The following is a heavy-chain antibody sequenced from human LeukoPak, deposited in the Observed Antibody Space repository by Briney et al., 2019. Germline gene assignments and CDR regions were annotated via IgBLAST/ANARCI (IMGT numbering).Heavy chain of an antibody. CDR1: GFTFSSYG. V-gene: IGHV3-33*01. CDR3: ASTTGATRSLDY. J-gene: IGHJ4*02. Sequence: GGSLRLSCAASGFTFSSYGMHWVRQAPGKGLEWVAVIWYDGSNKYYADSVKGRFTISRDNSKNTLYLQMNSLRAEDTAVYYCASTTGATRSLDYWGQGTLVTVSS. D-gene: IGHD1-26*01. CDR2: IWYDGSNK.